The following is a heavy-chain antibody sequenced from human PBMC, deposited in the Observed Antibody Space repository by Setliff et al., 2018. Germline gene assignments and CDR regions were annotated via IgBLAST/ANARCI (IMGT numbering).Heavy chain of an antibody. Sequence: GESLKISCAASGFTFSSYGMHWVRQAPGKGLEWVSAISASGGSTYYADSVKGRFTVSRDNAKNSLYLQMNSLRVEDTAIYYCATVYCVFTNCHKGRLDYWGQGTLVTVSS. D-gene: IGHD2-21*01. CDR2: ISASGGST. CDR1: GFTFSSYG. CDR3: ATVYCVFTNCHKGRLDY. J-gene: IGHJ4*02. V-gene: IGHV3-23*01.